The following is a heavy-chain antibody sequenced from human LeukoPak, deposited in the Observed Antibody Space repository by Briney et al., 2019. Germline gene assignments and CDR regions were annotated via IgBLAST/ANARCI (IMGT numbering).Heavy chain of an antibody. J-gene: IGHJ4*02. CDR1: GFTFSDYY. D-gene: IGHD2-15*01. Sequence: PGGSLRLSCAASGFTFSDYYMSWIRQAPGKGLEWVSSISTSSTYIYYADSLKGRFTISRDNAKNSLYLQMNSLRAEDTAVYYCAREYCSGGGCPILYWGQGTLVTVSS. CDR3: AREYCSGGGCPILY. V-gene: IGHV3-11*06. CDR2: ISTSSTYI.